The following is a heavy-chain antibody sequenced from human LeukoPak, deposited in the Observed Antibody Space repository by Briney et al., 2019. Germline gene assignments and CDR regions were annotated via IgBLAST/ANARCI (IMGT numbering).Heavy chain of an antibody. V-gene: IGHV3-64*01. Sequence: GGSLRLSCAASGFTFSSYAMHWVRQAPGKGLEYVSAISSNGGSTYYANSVKGRFTISRDNSKNTLYLQMGSLRAEDMAVYYCARDGGQYSSPEYYFDYWGQGNLVTVSS. CDR3: ARDGGQYSSPEYYFDY. D-gene: IGHD6-6*01. CDR1: GFTFSSYA. CDR2: ISSNGGST. J-gene: IGHJ4*02.